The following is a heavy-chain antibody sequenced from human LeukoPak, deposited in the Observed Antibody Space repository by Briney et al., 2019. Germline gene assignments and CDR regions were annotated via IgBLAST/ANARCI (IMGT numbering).Heavy chain of an antibody. V-gene: IGHV1-46*01. J-gene: IGHJ6*02. CDR3: ARISVLLPLLYGMDV. Sequence: ASVKVSCKASGYTFTSYYMHWVRQAPGQGLEWMGIINPSGGSTSYAQKFQGRVTMTRDTSTSTVYMELSSLRSEDTVVYYCARISVLLPLLYGMDVWGQGTTVTVSS. CDR1: GYTFTSYY. CDR2: INPSGGST. D-gene: IGHD5/OR15-5a*01.